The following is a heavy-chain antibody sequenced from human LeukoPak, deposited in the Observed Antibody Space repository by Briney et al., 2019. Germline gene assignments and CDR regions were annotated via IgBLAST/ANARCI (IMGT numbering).Heavy chain of an antibody. J-gene: IGHJ4*02. Sequence: SETLSLTCTVSGGSISSSSYYWGWIRQPPGKGLEWIGSIYYSGSTYYNPSLKSRVTISVDTSKNQFSLKLSSVTAADTAVYYCARLEGYGSGGGDYWGQGTLVTVSS. CDR1: GGSISSSSYY. CDR2: IYYSGST. D-gene: IGHD3-10*01. V-gene: IGHV4-39*01. CDR3: ARLEGYGSGGGDY.